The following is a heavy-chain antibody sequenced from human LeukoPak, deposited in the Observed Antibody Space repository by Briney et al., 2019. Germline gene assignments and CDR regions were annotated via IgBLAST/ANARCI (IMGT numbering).Heavy chain of an antibody. CDR1: GYTLTELS. Sequence: ASVKVSCKVSGYTLTELSMHWVRQAPGKGLEWMGGFDPEDGETIYAQKFQGRVTMTEDTSTDTAYMELSSLRSEDTAVYYCATIRFLEWLLDVWGKGTTVTVSS. V-gene: IGHV1-24*01. CDR2: FDPEDGET. D-gene: IGHD3-3*01. CDR3: ATIRFLEWLLDV. J-gene: IGHJ6*04.